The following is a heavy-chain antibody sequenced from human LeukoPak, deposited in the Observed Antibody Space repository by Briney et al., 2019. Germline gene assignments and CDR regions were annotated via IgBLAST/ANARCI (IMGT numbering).Heavy chain of an antibody. J-gene: IGHJ4*02. CDR1: GFTFSSYS. V-gene: IGHV3-48*04. CDR2: ISSSGSTI. CDR3: ARASRWSLHY. D-gene: IGHD4-23*01. Sequence: GGSLRLSCAASGFTFSSYSMNWVRQAPGKGLEWVSYISSSGSTIYYADSVKGRFTISRDNAKNSLYLQMNSLRAEDTAVYYCARASRWSLHYWGQGTLVTVSS.